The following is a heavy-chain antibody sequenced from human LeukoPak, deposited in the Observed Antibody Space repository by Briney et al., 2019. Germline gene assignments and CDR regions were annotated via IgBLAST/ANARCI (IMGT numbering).Heavy chain of an antibody. CDR3: AEGVGSTGSYFDY. Sequence: GGSLRLSCAASGFTFSSYGMHWVRQAPGKGLEWVAVISYDGSTIYYADSVKGRFTISRDNSKDTLYLQMNSLRADDTAVYYCAEGVGSTGSYFDYWGQGTLVTASS. D-gene: IGHD1-26*01. J-gene: IGHJ4*02. V-gene: IGHV3-30*18. CDR2: ISYDGSTI. CDR1: GFTFSSYG.